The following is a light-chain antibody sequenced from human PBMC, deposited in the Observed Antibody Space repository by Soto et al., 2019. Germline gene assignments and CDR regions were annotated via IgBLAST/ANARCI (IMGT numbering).Light chain of an antibody. V-gene: IGLV2-8*01. J-gene: IGLJ1*01. Sequence: QAVVTQPPSASGSPGQSVTISCTGTSSDVGGYNYVSWYQHHPGQAPKLMIYEVYKRPSGVPDRFSGSKSGNTASLTVSGLQAEDEADYYCNSYAGSNIVFGTGTKLTVL. CDR2: EVY. CDR3: NSYAGSNIV. CDR1: SSDVGGYNY.